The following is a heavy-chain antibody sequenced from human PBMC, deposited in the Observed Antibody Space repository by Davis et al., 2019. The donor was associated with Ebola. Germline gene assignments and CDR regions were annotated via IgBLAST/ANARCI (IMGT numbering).Heavy chain of an antibody. D-gene: IGHD6-19*01. CDR3: AGYSSSWYEVDDYHGLEV. V-gene: IGHV3-21*01. CDR1: GFSFSDFT. CDR2: ITSTHRYI. Sequence: GESLKISCEASGFSFSDFTMNWVRQAPGKGLELVSSITSTHRYIYYADSVKGRFTVSRDNTWNSLFLQMNSLRADDTAVYYCAGYSSSWYEVDDYHGLEVWGQGTTVTVSS. J-gene: IGHJ6*02.